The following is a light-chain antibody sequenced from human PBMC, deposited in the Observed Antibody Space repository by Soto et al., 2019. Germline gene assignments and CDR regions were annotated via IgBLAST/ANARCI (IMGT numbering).Light chain of an antibody. CDR3: QEYGSSRT. CDR2: GAS. Sequence: EVGLTQSPGTLSLSPGERATLCCRASQRVSSTYLAWYQQKPGQAPRLLFYGASSRATGLPNRFSGSGSGTEFPLTISRLEADAFKVPFCQEYGSSRTFGPGTKVEIK. J-gene: IGKJ1*01. CDR1: QRVSSTY. V-gene: IGKV3-20*01.